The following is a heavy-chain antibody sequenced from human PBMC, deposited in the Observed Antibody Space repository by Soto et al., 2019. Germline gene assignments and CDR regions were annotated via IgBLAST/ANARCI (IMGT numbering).Heavy chain of an antibody. CDR2: IRGGGDTT. J-gene: IGHJ4*02. CDR3: AKGRGGSGSLTPRVDF. Sequence: EVQLLESGGGLVQPGGSLRLSCAASGFTFNNYAMTWVRQAPGKGLEWVSAIRGGGDTTSDADSVKGRFTVSRDGSKNTLYLQMSSLRAEDTALYYCAKGRGGSGSLTPRVDFWGQGTLVTVSS. V-gene: IGHV3-23*01. CDR1: GFTFNNYA. D-gene: IGHD3-10*01.